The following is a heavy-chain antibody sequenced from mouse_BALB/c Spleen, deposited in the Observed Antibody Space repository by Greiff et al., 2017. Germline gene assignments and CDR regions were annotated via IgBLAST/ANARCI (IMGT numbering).Heavy chain of an antibody. CDR1: GFTFSSFG. V-gene: IGHV5-17*02. CDR3: ARGRYGNYGYFDY. CDR2: ISSGSGTI. J-gene: IGHJ2*01. D-gene: IGHD2-10*02. Sequence: EVKLVESGGGLVQPGGSRKLSCAASGFTFSSFGMHWVRQAPEKGLEWVAYISSGSGTIYYADTVKGRFTISRDNPKNTLFLQMTSLRSEDTAMYYCARGRYGNYGYFDYWGQGTTLTVSS.